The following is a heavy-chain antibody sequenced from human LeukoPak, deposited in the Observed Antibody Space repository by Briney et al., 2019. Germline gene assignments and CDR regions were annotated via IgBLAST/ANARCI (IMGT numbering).Heavy chain of an antibody. CDR1: GFTFSSYW. V-gene: IGHV3-7*03. CDR3: TTDNDWFDP. Sequence: PGGSLRLSCAASGFTFSSYWMSWVRQAPGKGLEWVANIKQDGSEKYYVDSVKGRFTISRDNAKNSLYLQMNSLKTEDTAVYYCTTDNDWFDPWGQGTLVTVSS. CDR2: IKQDGSEK. J-gene: IGHJ5*02.